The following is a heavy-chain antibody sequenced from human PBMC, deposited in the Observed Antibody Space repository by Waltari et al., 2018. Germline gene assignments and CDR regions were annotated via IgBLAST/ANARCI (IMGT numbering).Heavy chain of an antibody. Sequence: EVQLVESGGGLVQPGGSLRLSCAASGFTFSSYWMSGVRQAPGKGLEWVAKIKQEGSEKYYVDSVKGRFTISRDNAKNSLYLQMNSLRAEDTAVYYCARDYVEMATMYYFDYWGQGTLVTVSS. CDR2: IKQEGSEK. D-gene: IGHD5-12*01. V-gene: IGHV3-7*01. J-gene: IGHJ4*02. CDR1: GFTFSSYW. CDR3: ARDYVEMATMYYFDY.